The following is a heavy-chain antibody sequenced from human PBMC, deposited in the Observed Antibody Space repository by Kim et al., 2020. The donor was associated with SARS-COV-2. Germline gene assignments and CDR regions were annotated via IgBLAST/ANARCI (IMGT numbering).Heavy chain of an antibody. CDR3: ARGRGTDY. V-gene: IGHV3-7*04. CDR1: GFTFSNYW. Sequence: GGSLRLSCAASGFTFSNYWMSWVRQAPGKGLEWVANIKQDGSEKFYVDSVKGRFTISRDNAKNSLYLQMNSLRVEDTAVYYCARGRGTDYWGQGTLVIVSS. J-gene: IGHJ4*02. CDR2: IKQDGSEK. D-gene: IGHD3-10*01.